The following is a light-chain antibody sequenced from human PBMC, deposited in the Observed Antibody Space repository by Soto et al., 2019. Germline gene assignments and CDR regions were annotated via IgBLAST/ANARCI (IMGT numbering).Light chain of an antibody. CDR3: QQYGRT. CDR2: VAS. Sequence: VLTQSPGTLSLSPGERAALSCRASESVSGSYIAWYQQKVGQSPRLLIYVASNRATGIPDRFSGSGSGTYFTLSISRLEPEDFAMYYCQQYGRTFGLGTKVEMK. CDR1: ESVSGSY. V-gene: IGKV3-20*01. J-gene: IGKJ1*01.